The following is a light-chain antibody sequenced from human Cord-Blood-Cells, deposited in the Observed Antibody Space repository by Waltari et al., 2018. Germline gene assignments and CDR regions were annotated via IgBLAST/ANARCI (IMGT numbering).Light chain of an antibody. CDR2: AAS. V-gene: IGKV1-39*01. CDR1: QSLSSY. J-gene: IGKJ2*01. Sequence: DIQMTQSPSSLSASVGDRVTIPCRASQSLSSYLNWYQQKPGKAPKLLIYAASSLQSGVPSRFSGSGSGTYFTLTISSLQPEDVATYYGQQSYSTPPYTFGQGTKLEIK. CDR3: QQSYSTPPYT.